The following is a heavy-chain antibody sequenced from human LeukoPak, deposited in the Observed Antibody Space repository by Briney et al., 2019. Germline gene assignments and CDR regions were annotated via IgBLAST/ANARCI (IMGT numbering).Heavy chain of an antibody. J-gene: IGHJ6*04. V-gene: IGHV4-61*01. Sequence: SETLCLTCTVSGGSVSSGSYYWSWLRQPPGKGLEWIGYIYYSRSTNYNPSLKSRVTISVDTSKNQFSLKLSSVTAADTAVYYCARATKVSSSSWYPGLNYGMDVWGKGTTVTVSS. CDR2: IYYSRST. D-gene: IGHD6-13*01. CDR1: GGSVSSGSYY. CDR3: ARATKVSSSSWYPGLNYGMDV.